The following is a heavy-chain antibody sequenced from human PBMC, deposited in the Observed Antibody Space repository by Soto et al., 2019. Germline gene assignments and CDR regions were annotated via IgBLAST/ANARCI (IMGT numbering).Heavy chain of an antibody. Sequence: QVQLQESGPGLVKPSETLSLTCTVSGDSISSSYWSWIRQPPGKGLEWIGYINYSGSTNYNPSLRSRFTISVDTSKNQFSLKLSSVTAADTAVYYCARGRGYTTYWGQGTLVTVSS. V-gene: IGHV4-59*12. CDR2: INYSGST. CDR3: ARGRGYTTY. J-gene: IGHJ4*02. D-gene: IGHD5-12*01. CDR1: GDSISSSY.